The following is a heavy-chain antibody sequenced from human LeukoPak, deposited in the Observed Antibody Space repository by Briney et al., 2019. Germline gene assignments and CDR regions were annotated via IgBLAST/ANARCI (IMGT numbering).Heavy chain of an antibody. D-gene: IGHD3-22*01. CDR3: ARAYDSSGYFDY. CDR2: IYYSGST. CDR1: GGSISSSSYY. Sequence: SETLSLTCTVSGGSISSSSYYWGWIRQPPGKGLEWIGSIYYSGSTYYNPSLKSRVTISVDTSKNQFSLKLSSVTAADTAVYHCARAYDSSGYFDYWGQGTLVTVSS. J-gene: IGHJ4*02. V-gene: IGHV4-39*01.